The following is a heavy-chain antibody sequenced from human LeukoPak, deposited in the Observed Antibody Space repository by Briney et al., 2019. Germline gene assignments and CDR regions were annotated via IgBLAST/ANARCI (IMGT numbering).Heavy chain of an antibody. D-gene: IGHD5-18*01. Sequence: GGCLRLSCAASGFTFSSYSMNWVRQAPGKGLEWVSSISSSSSYIYYADSVKGRFTISRDNAKNSLYLQMNSLRAEDTAVYYCARDGTAMVTDYWGQGTLVTVSS. CDR1: GFTFSSYS. CDR3: ARDGTAMVTDY. J-gene: IGHJ4*02. V-gene: IGHV3-21*01. CDR2: ISSSSSYI.